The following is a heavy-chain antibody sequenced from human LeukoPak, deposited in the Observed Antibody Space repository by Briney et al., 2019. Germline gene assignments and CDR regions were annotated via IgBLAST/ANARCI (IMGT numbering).Heavy chain of an antibody. CDR3: ARTSIDWYTFDY. Sequence: GGSLRLSCAASGFTFSDYYMSWIRQAPGKGLEWLSYISRSGSTIYYAESVKGRFTISRDNAKNSLYLQMNSLRAEDTAVYYCARTSIDWYTFDYWGQGALVTVSS. J-gene: IGHJ4*02. CDR2: ISRSGSTI. CDR1: GFTFSDYY. D-gene: IGHD3-9*01. V-gene: IGHV3-11*01.